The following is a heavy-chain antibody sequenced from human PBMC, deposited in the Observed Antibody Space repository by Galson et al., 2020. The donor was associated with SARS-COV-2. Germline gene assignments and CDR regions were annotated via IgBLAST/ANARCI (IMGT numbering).Heavy chain of an antibody. V-gene: IGHV1-8*01. J-gene: IGHJ4*02. CDR2: MNPNSGNT. Sequence: ASVKVSCKASGYTFTSYDINWVRQATGQGLEWMGWMNPNSGNTGYAQKFQGRVTMTRNTSISTAYMELSSLRSEDTAVYYCSRGYGYRPLLSFDYWGQGTLVTVSS. CDR1: GYTFTSYD. D-gene: IGHD2-21*02. CDR3: SRGYGYRPLLSFDY.